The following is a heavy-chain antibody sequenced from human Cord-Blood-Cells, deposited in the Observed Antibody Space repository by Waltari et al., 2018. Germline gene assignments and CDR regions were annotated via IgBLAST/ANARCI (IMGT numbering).Heavy chain of an antibody. CDR1: GGSISSGGYY. J-gene: IGHJ2*01. CDR2: NYYSGST. V-gene: IGHV4-31*03. D-gene: IGHD7-27*01. CDR3: ARVVNWGKTTNWYFDL. Sequence: QVQLQESGPGLVKPSPTLSLTCTVSGGSISSGGYYWSWIRQHPGKGREWIAYNYYSGSTYYNQSLKSRVTISVDTSKNQFSLKLSSVTAADTAVYYCARVVNWGKTTNWYFDLWGRGTLVTVSS.